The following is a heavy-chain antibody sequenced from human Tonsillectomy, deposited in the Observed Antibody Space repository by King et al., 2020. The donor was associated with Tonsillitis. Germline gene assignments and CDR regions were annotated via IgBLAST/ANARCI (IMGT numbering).Heavy chain of an antibody. CDR1: GYSFTSYW. V-gene: IGHV5-51*03. J-gene: IGHJ3*02. D-gene: IGHD3-22*01. Sequence: EVQLVQSGTEVKKPGESLKISCKGSGYSFTSYWIGWVRQMPGKGLEWMGIIYPGDSDTRYSTSFQVQVTISVDKSISTAYMPWSSLKDSDTAMYYCARRLYYYDSSGYYFAFDIWGQGTMVTVSS. CDR3: ARRLYYYDSSGYYFAFDI. CDR2: IYPGDSDT.